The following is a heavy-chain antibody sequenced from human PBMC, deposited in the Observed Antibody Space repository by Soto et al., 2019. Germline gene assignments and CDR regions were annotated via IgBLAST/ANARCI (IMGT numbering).Heavy chain of an antibody. V-gene: IGHV3-7*03. CDR1: GFTFSDYW. Sequence: PGGSLRLSCAASGFTFSDYWMSWVRQAPGKGPEWVANIKFDGSEKQYVDSVKGRFSISRDNSRNSLFLQMNSLRAGDTAVYYCVKDGGYCSSTTCYSPRNHYFDSWGQGXLVTVYS. D-gene: IGHD2-2*01. CDR2: IKFDGSEK. J-gene: IGHJ4*02. CDR3: VKDGGYCSSTTCYSPRNHYFDS.